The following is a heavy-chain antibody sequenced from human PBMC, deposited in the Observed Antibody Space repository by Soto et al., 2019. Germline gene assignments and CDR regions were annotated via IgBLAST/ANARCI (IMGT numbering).Heavy chain of an antibody. D-gene: IGHD3-10*01. J-gene: IGHJ6*02. Sequence: TSETLSLTCTVSGGSISSYYWSWIRQPPGKGLEWIGYIYYSGSTNYNPSLKSRVTISVDTSKNQFSLKLSSVTAADTAVYYCAREGGNGSGSYVYYYGMDVWGQGTTVTVSS. CDR3: AREGGNGSGSYVYYYGMDV. CDR1: GGSISSYY. CDR2: IYYSGST. V-gene: IGHV4-59*01.